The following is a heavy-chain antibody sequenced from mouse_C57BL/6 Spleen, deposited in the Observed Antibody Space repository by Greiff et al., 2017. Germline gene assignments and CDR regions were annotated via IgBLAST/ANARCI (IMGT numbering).Heavy chain of an antibody. CDR1: GYTFTSYW. Sequence: QVQLQQPGAELVKPGASVKLSCKASGYTFTSYWMQWVKQRPGQGLEWIGVIDPSDSYTNYNQKFKGKATLTVDTSSSTAYMQLSSLTSGHSAVYYCAKRATMVPAGFAYWGQGTLVTVSA. CDR3: AKRATMVPAGFAY. CDR2: IDPSDSYT. D-gene: IGHD1-1*02. V-gene: IGHV1-50*01. J-gene: IGHJ3*01.